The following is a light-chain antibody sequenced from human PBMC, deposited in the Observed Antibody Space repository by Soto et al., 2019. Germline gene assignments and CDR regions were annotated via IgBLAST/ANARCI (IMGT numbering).Light chain of an antibody. Sequence: EIVMTQSPATLSLSPGERATLSFRAIQSVSSNLVWYLQKPGQAPRLLIYDTSTRATNVPARFSGSGSETEFTLTISGLQSEDFGIYYCHHYNNWPPRNTFGQGTKVDIK. J-gene: IGKJ2*01. CDR2: DTS. V-gene: IGKV3-15*01. CDR1: QSVSSN. CDR3: HHYNNWPPRNT.